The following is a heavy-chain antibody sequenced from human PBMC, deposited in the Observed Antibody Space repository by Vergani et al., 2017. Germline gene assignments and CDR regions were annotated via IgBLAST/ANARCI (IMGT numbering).Heavy chain of an antibody. D-gene: IGHD3-10*01. Sequence: QVQLQESGPGLVKPSGTLSLTCAVSGGSISSSNWWSWVRPPPGKGLEWIGEIYHSGSTNYNPSLKSRVTISVDKSKNQFSLKLSSVTAAATAVYYCARVGRYYYGSGSYSVDYWGQGTLVTVSS. V-gene: IGHV4-4*02. CDR2: IYHSGST. CDR3: ARVGRYYYGSGSYSVDY. J-gene: IGHJ4*02. CDR1: GGSISSSNW.